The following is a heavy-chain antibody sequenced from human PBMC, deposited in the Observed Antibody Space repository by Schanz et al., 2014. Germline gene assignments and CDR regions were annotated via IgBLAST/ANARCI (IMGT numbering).Heavy chain of an antibody. CDR2: INHSGST. Sequence: QVQLQQWGAGLLKPSETLSLSCAVYSGSFSGYYWSWIRQPPGKGLEWIGEINHSGSTNYNPSLKSRVTISVDTPKNQCSLKLSSVTAADTAVYYCARGPDSTSADVTRGRRRYYFDYWGQGTLVTVSS. D-gene: IGHD6-13*01. V-gene: IGHV4-34*01. CDR3: ARGPDSTSADVTRGRRRYYFDY. J-gene: IGHJ4*02. CDR1: SGSFSGYY.